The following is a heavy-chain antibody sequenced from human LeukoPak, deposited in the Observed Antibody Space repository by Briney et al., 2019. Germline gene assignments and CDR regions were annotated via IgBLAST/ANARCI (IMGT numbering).Heavy chain of an antibody. V-gene: IGHV3-74*01. D-gene: IGHD4-23*01. J-gene: IGHJ3*02. CDR1: GFTFSTYW. Sequence: GSLRLSCAASGFTFSTYWVHWIRQAPGEGLRWGSRITPDGSTTSHADFVKGRFTISRDNAKNTVSLQMNSLSAEDTAVYYCVTLTSVVSEHAFDMWGQGTMVAVSS. CDR2: ITPDGSTT. CDR3: VTLTSVVSEHAFDM.